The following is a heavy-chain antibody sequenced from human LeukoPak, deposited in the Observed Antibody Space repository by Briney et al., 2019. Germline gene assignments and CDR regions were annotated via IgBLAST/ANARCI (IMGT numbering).Heavy chain of an antibody. Sequence: GASVKVSCKASGYTFTGSYIHWVRQAPGQGLEWMGWINPNSGVTNYGQKFQGRVAMTRDTSISTAYMELSRLRSDDTAVYFCARGLLATTKSGRWGQGTLVTVSS. CDR1: GYTFTGSY. CDR2: INPNSGVT. D-gene: IGHD5-24*01. J-gene: IGHJ4*02. V-gene: IGHV1-2*02. CDR3: ARGLLATTKSGR.